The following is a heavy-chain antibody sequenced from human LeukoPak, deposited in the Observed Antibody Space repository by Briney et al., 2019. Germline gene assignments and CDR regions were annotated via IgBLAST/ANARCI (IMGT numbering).Heavy chain of an antibody. CDR1: GGSISSGGYY. D-gene: IGHD3-10*01. Sequence: SQTLSLTCTVSGGSISSGGYYWSWIRQHPGKGLEWIGYIYYSGSTYYNPSLKSRVTISVDTSKNQFSLKLSSVTAADTAVYYCARALWFGELSTNNWFDSWGQGTLVTVSS. CDR2: IYYSGST. V-gene: IGHV4-31*03. CDR3: ARALWFGELSTNNWFDS. J-gene: IGHJ5*01.